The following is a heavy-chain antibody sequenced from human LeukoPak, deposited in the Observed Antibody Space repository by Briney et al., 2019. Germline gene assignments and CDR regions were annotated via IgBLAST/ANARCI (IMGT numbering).Heavy chain of an antibody. J-gene: IGHJ3*02. V-gene: IGHV3-21*01. CDR3: ARSFDI. CDR1: GFTFRSYT. Sequence: GGSLRLSCAASGFTFRSYTMNWVRQAPGKGLEWVSSIRSSGTDIYYADSVRGRFTISRDNAKNSLYLQMNSLTTEDTAVYYCARSFDIWGQGTMVTVSS. CDR2: IRSSGTDI.